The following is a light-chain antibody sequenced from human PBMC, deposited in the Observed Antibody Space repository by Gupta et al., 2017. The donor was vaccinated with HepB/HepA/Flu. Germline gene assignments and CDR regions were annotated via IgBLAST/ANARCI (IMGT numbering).Light chain of an antibody. CDR2: GVT. J-gene: IGLJ1*01. CDR3: SSYAGSNTYV. V-gene: IGLV2-8*01. Sequence: QSALTQPPSASGSPGQSVTISCTGTSSNVGSFDYVSWYQQHPGKAPKLIIYGVTKRPSGVPDRFSGSKSDSTASLTVSGLQAEDEADYFCSSYAGSNTYVFGTGTKLTVL. CDR1: SSNVGSFDY.